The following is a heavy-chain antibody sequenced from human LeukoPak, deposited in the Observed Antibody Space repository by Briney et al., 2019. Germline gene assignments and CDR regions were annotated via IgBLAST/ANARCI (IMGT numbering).Heavy chain of an antibody. CDR3: AREERSYYDSSGLPAWYNWFDP. CDR2: INAGNGNT. CDR1: GYTFTGYY. Sequence: ASVKVSCEASGYTFTGYYMHWVRQAPGQGLEWMGWINAGNGNTKYSQEFQGRVTITRDTSASTAYMELSSLRSEDMAVYYCAREERSYYDSSGLPAWYNWFDPWGQGTLVTVSS. V-gene: IGHV1-3*03. J-gene: IGHJ5*02. D-gene: IGHD3-22*01.